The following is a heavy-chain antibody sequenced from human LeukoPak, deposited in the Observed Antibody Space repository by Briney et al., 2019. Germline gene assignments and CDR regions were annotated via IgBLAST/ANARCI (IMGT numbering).Heavy chain of an antibody. CDR3: AGGDPYRGYDYPGV. Sequence: GGSLRLSCAASGFTFSSYNMIWVRQAPGKGLEWVSSISSSATYIYYTDSLKGRFTISRDNAKNSLYLQMNSLRAEDTAVYYCAGGDPYRGYDYPGVWGQGTLVTVSS. V-gene: IGHV3-21*06. J-gene: IGHJ4*02. D-gene: IGHD5-12*01. CDR1: GFTFSSYN. CDR2: ISSSATYI.